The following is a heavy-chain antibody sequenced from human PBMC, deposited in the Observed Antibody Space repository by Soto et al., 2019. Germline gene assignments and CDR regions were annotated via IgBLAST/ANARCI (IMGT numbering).Heavy chain of an antibody. D-gene: IGHD4-17*01. J-gene: IGHJ4*02. V-gene: IGHV2-5*02. CDR3: THKPEGYGGNSFDY. Sequence: QITLKESGPTLVKPTQTLTLTCTFSGFSLSTSAVGVGWIRQPPGKALEWLALIYWDDDKRYSPSLKSRLTITKDTSKNQVVLTMTNMDPVDTATYYCTHKPEGYGGNSFDYWGQGTPVTVSS. CDR2: IYWDDDK. CDR1: GFSLSTSAVG.